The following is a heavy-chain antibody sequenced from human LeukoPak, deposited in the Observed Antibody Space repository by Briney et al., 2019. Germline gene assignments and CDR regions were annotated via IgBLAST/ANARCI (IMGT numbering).Heavy chain of an antibody. V-gene: IGHV4-59*08. CDR1: GGSMNSYY. CDR3: ARHVWLQPFDY. CDR2: IYYSGST. J-gene: IGHJ4*02. D-gene: IGHD3-9*01. Sequence: SETLSLTCSVSGGSMNSYYWSWIRQSPGKGLEWIGYIYYSGSTNYNPSLKSRVTIPVDTSKNQFSLQLSSVTAADTAVYYCARHVWLQPFDYWGQGTLVTVSS.